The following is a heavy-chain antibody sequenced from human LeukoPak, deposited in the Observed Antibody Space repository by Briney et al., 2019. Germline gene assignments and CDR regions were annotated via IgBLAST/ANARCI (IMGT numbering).Heavy chain of an antibody. CDR1: GFTFSDYY. J-gene: IGHJ4*02. D-gene: IGHD3-3*01. CDR2: ISSSGSTI. CDR3: VKRFVESIVRAH. Sequence: GGSLRLSCAASGFTFSDYYMSWIRQAPGKGLEWVSYISSSGSTIYYADSVKGRFTISRDNAKNSLYLQMNSLRAEDTAIYYCVKRFVESIVRAHWGQGTLVTVSS. V-gene: IGHV3-11*01.